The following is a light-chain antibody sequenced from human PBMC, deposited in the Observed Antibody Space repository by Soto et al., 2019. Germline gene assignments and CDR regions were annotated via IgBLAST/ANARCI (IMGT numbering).Light chain of an antibody. CDR2: GAS. CDR3: LQLQTYPRT. V-gene: IGKV1-9*01. Sequence: IPLTQSPSSLSASVGDRVTITCRASQGISSYLSWFQQKPGQAPKLLINGASNLQSGVPSRFSGSGSGTDFTLTISSLQPEDFATYYCLQLQTYPRTFGQGTKVEIK. J-gene: IGKJ1*01. CDR1: QGISSY.